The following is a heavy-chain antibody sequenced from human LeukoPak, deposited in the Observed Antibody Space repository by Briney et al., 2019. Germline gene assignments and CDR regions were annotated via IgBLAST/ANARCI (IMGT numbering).Heavy chain of an antibody. CDR1: GGSISSYY. CDR2: IYYSGST. V-gene: IGHV4-59*01. D-gene: IGHD3-3*01. J-gene: IGHJ3*02. Sequence: PSETLSLTCTVSGGSISSYYWSWIRQPPGKGLEWIGYIYYSGSTNYNPSLKSRVTISVDTSKNQFSLKLSSVAAADTAVYYCARDSTIFGVPDAFDIWGQGTMVTVSS. CDR3: ARDSTIFGVPDAFDI.